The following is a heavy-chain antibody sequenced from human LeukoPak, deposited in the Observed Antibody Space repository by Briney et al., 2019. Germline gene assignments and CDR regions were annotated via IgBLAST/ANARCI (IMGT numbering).Heavy chain of an antibody. V-gene: IGHV5-51*01. CDR1: GYSFSNYW. Sequence: GESLKISCKVSGYSFSNYWIGWLRQLPGKGLEWMGIIYPGDSDIRYSPSFQGQVTISADKSISTAYLQWSSLKASDTAMYYCARQRIVGAAYYFDYWGQGTLVTVSS. CDR3: ARQRIVGAAYYFDY. J-gene: IGHJ4*02. D-gene: IGHD1-26*01. CDR2: IYPGDSDI.